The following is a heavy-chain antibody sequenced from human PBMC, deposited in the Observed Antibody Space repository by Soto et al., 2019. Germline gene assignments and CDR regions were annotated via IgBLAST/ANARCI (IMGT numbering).Heavy chain of an antibody. CDR1: GFTFDDYG. D-gene: IGHD5-12*01. CDR2: INWNGGST. J-gene: IGHJ3*02. CDR3: ARVPPGGYSGYDSAFDI. Sequence: EVQLVESGGGVVRPGGSLRLSCAASGFTFDDYGMSWVRQAPWKGLEWVSGINWNGGSTGYADSVKGRFTISRDNAKNSLYLQMNSLRAEDTALFYCARVPPGGYSGYDSAFDIWGQGTMVTVSS. V-gene: IGHV3-20*04.